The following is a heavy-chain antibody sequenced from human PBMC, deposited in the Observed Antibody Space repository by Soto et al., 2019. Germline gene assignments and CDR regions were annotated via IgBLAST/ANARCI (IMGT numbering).Heavy chain of an antibody. J-gene: IGHJ4*02. V-gene: IGHV3-21*01. CDR3: AREPEGIAAALDY. CDR2: ISSSGSFI. Sequence: GGSLRLSCAASGFTFRAYGMNWVRRAPGGGLEWVASISSSGSFIYYADSVKGRFTISRDDAEKSLYLQMNSLRAEDTALYYCAREPEGIAAALDYWGRGTLVTVSA. D-gene: IGHD6-13*01. CDR1: GFTFRAYG.